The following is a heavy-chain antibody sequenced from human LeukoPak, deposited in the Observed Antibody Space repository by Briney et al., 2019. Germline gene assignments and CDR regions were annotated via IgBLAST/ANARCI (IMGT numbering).Heavy chain of an antibody. CDR1: GDTFTSYG. CDR2: ISAYNGNT. J-gene: IGHJ4*02. Sequence: GASVKVSCKASGDTFTSYGISWVRQAPGQGLEWMGWISAYNGNTNYAQKLQGRVTMTTDTSTSTAYMELRSLSSDDTAVYYCAREPELGSYFDYWGQGTLVTVSS. V-gene: IGHV1-18*01. D-gene: IGHD3-10*01. CDR3: AREPELGSYFDY.